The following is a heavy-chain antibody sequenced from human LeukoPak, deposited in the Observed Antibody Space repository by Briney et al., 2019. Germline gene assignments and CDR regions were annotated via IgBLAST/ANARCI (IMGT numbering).Heavy chain of an antibody. CDR1: GYTFTSYD. CDR3: ASERLSYYYGSGSYEDY. Sequence: ASVKVSCKASGYTFTSYDINWVRQATGQGLEWMGWMNPNSGNTGYAQKFQGRVTMTRNTSISTAYMELSSLRSEDTAVYYCASERLSYYYGSGSYEDYWGQGTLVTVSS. V-gene: IGHV1-8*01. D-gene: IGHD3-10*01. CDR2: MNPNSGNT. J-gene: IGHJ4*02.